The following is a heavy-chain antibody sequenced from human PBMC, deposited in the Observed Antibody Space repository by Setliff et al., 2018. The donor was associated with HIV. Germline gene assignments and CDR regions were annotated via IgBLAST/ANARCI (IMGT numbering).Heavy chain of an antibody. CDR1: GFTFSSYE. J-gene: IGHJ4*02. D-gene: IGHD3-3*01. V-gene: IGHV3-48*03. CDR2: ISGSGSAM. Sequence: GGSLRLSCAASGFTFSSYEMNWVRQAPGKGLEWVSYISGSGSAMYYADSVKGRFTISRDNAKNSLYLQMNSLTAEDTAVYYCARDVSWRVRTYIDYGGQGALVTVSS. CDR3: ARDVSWRVRTYIDY.